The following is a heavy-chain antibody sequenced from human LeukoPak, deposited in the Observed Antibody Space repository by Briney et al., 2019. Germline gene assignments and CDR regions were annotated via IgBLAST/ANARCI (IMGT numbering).Heavy chain of an antibody. CDR2: IDWDDDK. D-gene: IGHD3-22*01. J-gene: IGHJ4*02. V-gene: IGHV2-70*11. CDR3: ARILYDNRYFDH. Sequence: SGPALVKPTQTLTLTCTFSGFSLSTSGMCVNWIRQPPGKALEWLARIDWDDDKYYSTSLKTRLTISKDTSKNQVVLTMTNMDPVDTATYYCARILYDNRYFDHWGQGTLVTVSS. CDR1: GFSLSTSGMC.